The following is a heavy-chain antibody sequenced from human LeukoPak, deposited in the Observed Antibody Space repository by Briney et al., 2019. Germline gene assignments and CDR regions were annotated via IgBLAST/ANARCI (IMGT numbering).Heavy chain of an antibody. CDR2: IKQDGSEK. CDR3: AKGGRGNGEVY. D-gene: IGHD2-8*01. V-gene: IGHV3-7*01. CDR1: GFTFSNYW. Sequence: PGGSLRLSCAASGFTFSNYWMTWVRQAPGKGLEWVANIKQDGSEKNYVDSVKGRFTISRDNAKSSLFLQMDDLRAEDTAVYYCAKGGRGNGEVYWGQGTLVTVSS. J-gene: IGHJ4*02.